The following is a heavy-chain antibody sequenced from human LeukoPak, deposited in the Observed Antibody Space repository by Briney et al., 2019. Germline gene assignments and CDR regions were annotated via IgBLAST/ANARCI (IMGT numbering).Heavy chain of an antibody. V-gene: IGHV3-7*03. J-gene: IGHJ4*02. Sequence: GGSLRLSCVTSGFFFNSYWMSWVRQAPGKGLEWVANENQDGSEIYYVDSVKGRFIMSRDNAKNSLYLQMSSLRAEDTAVYYCARKGELERRRSWDYWGQGTLVTVSS. CDR2: ENQDGSEI. CDR3: ARKGELERRRSWDY. CDR1: GFFFNSYW. D-gene: IGHD1-1*01.